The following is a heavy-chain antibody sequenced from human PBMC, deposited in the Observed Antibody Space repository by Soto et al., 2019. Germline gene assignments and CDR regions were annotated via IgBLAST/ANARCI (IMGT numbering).Heavy chain of an antibody. J-gene: IGHJ5*02. Sequence: ASVKVSCKASGGTFSSYAISWVRQAPGQGLEWMGGIIPIFGTANYAQKFQGRVTITADKSTSTAYMELSSLRSEDTAVYYCARVYVNSGGDWFDPWGQGNLVTVSS. CDR3: ARVYVNSGGDWFDP. CDR1: GGTFSSYA. D-gene: IGHD2-15*01. CDR2: IIPIFGTA. V-gene: IGHV1-69*06.